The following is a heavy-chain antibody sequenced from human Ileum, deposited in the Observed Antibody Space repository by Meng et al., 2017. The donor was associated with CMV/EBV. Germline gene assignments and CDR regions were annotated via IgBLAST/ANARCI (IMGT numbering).Heavy chain of an antibody. Sequence: SGFTFSSYAMRWVRQTPGKGLEWVSGISGGGSETYYADSVKGWFTISRDESKKTLYLQMNSLRVEDTAVYYCVKGGVGASRPYHFDYWGQGTVVTVSS. V-gene: IGHV3-23*01. CDR1: GFTFSSYA. CDR2: ISGGGSET. D-gene: IGHD1-26*01. CDR3: VKGGVGASRPYHFDY. J-gene: IGHJ4*02.